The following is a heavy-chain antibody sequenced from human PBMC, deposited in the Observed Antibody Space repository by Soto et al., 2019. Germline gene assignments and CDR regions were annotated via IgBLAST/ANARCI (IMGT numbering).Heavy chain of an antibody. V-gene: IGHV3-23*01. D-gene: IGHD2-15*01. Sequence: EVQLLESGGGLVQPGGSLRLSCAASGFTFTSYAMIWVRQAPGKGLEWVSAISGSGGSTYYADSVKCRFTISRDNSKNTVYLQMNSLRAEDTAVYYCARVQCTGGSCFSSYYYYYGMDVWGQGTTVTVSS. CDR2: ISGSGGST. CDR1: GFTFTSYA. J-gene: IGHJ6*02. CDR3: ARVQCTGGSCFSSYYYYYGMDV.